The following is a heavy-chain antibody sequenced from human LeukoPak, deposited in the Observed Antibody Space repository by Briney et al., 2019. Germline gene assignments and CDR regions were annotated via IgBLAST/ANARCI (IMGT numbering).Heavy chain of an antibody. CDR2: IYDSGTT. Sequence: SETLSLTCGVSGGSISSGYSWNWIRQPPGKGLEWIGYIYDSGNIYDSGTTYYNPSLKGRLTISRDTSKNQISLKLSSVTAADTAVYYCAYLGYNMNVWGKGTSVTVSS. V-gene: IGHV4-30-4*07. CDR3: AYLGYNMNV. D-gene: IGHD3-16*01. CDR1: GGSISSGYS. J-gene: IGHJ6*03.